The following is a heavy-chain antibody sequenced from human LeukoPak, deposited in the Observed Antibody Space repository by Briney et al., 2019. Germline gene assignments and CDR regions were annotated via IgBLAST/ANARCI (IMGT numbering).Heavy chain of an antibody. CDR2: FFYTGNT. J-gene: IGHJ3*02. CDR3: TRGAGSTTSNDALDI. Sequence: SETLSLTCAVSGGSISSGSYSWGWIRQPPGKGLEWIGYFFYTGNTYYNASLKSRVTISVDTSKNQFSLKVSSVTAADTAVYYCTRGAGSTTSNDALDIWGQGTMVTVSS. V-gene: IGHV4-30-4*07. D-gene: IGHD1-1*01. CDR1: GGSISSGSYS.